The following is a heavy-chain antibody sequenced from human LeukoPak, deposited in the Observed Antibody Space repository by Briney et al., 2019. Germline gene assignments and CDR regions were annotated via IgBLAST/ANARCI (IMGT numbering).Heavy chain of an antibody. CDR1: GGSTGSDY. CDR3: ARLSLHCSGGSCYRGAFDS. D-gene: IGHD2-15*01. V-gene: IGHV4-59*08. CDR2: VYYSGVT. Sequence: SETLSLTCSVSGGSTGSDYWSWIRQPPGKGLEWIAYVYYSGVTSYNPSLKRRVAISIDTSKNQFSLNLTAVTAADTAVYYCARLSLHCSGGSCYRGAFDSWRQGTMVSVSS. J-gene: IGHJ4*02.